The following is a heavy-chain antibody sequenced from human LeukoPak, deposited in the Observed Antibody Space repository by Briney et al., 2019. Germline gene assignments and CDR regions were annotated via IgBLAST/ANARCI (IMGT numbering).Heavy chain of an antibody. CDR3: VRDEWFGEYAY. D-gene: IGHD3-10*01. Sequence: GGSLRLSCAASGFTFSRYSMNWVRQAPGKGLEWVAYISNINNSPSSILYAESVKGRFTISRDNGKNTMYLQMSSLRDEDTAVYYCVRDEWFGEYAYWGQGTLVTVSS. J-gene: IGHJ4*02. CDR1: GFTFSRYS. CDR2: ISNINNSPSSI. V-gene: IGHV3-48*02.